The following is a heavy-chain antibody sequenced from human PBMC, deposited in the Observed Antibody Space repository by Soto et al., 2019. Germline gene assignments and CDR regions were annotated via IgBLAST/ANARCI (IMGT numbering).Heavy chain of an antibody. J-gene: IGHJ4*02. CDR3: ASSYGSGYRAFDY. V-gene: IGHV1-18*01. CDR2: ISAYNSKT. D-gene: IGHD3-10*01. Sequence: ASVKVSCKASGYTFTSYGISWVRQAPGQGLEWMGWISAYNSKTNYAQKLQGRVTMTADTSTSTAYMELRSLRSEDTAMYYCASSYGSGYRAFDYWGQGALVTVSS. CDR1: GYTFTSYG.